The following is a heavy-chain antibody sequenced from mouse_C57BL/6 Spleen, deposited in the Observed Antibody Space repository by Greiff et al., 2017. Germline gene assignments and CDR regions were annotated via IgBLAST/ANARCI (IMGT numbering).Heavy chain of an antibody. J-gene: IGHJ3*01. CDR1: GFTFSDYG. CDR3: AKGGYSNLFAY. CDR2: ISSGCSTI. D-gene: IGHD2-5*01. Sequence: EVQGVESGGGLVKPGGSLKLSCAASGFTFSDYGMHWVRQAPEKGLEWVAYISSGCSTIYYADTVKGRFTVSRDNAKNTLFLQMTSLRDGDTAMYYCAKGGYSNLFAYWGQGTLVTVSA. V-gene: IGHV5-17*01.